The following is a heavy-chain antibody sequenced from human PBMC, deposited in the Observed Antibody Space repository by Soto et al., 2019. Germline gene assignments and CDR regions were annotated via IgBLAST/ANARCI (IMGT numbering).Heavy chain of an antibody. CDR2: INHSGST. D-gene: IGHD3-3*01. CDR3: ARRFVVVMRYYYGMDV. Sequence: SETLSLTCAVYGGSFSGYYWSWIRQPPGKGLEWIGEINHSGSTNYNPSLKSRVTISVDTSKNQFSLKLSSVTAADTAVYYCARRFVVVMRYYYGMDVWGQGTTVTVAS. V-gene: IGHV4-34*01. CDR1: GGSFSGYY. J-gene: IGHJ6*02.